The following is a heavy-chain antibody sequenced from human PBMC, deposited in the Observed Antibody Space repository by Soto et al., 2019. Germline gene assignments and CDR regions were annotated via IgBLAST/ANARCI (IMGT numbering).Heavy chain of an antibody. V-gene: IGHV1-46*01. CDR3: ARDHIVVVPAARAHDAFDI. D-gene: IGHD2-2*01. CDR1: GYTFTSYY. CDR2: INANGGST. J-gene: IGHJ3*02. Sequence: ASVKVSCKASGYTFTSYYMHWVRQAPGQGLEWMGIINANGGSTSYAQKFQGRVTMTTDTSTSTAYMELRSLRSDDTAVYYCARDHIVVVPAARAHDAFDIWGQGTMVTVSS.